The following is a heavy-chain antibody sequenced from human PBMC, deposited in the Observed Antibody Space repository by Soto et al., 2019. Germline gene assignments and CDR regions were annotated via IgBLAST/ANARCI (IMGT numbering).Heavy chain of an antibody. V-gene: IGHV4-59*08. CDR3: ARIRSCSSTSCYSHCFDP. CDR1: GGSISSYY. CDR2: IYYSGST. D-gene: IGHD2-2*02. J-gene: IGHJ5*02. Sequence: SETLSLTCTVSGGSISSYYWSWIRQPPGKGLEWIGYIYYSGSTNYNPSLKSRVTISVDTSKNQFSLKLSSVTAADTAVYYCARIRSCSSTSCYSHCFDPWGQGTLVTGSS.